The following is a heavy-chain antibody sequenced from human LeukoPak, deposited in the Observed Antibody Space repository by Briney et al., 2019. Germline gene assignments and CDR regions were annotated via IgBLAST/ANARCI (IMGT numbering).Heavy chain of an antibody. Sequence: GGSLRLSCVASGFSLSNFQMYWVRQAPGKGLEWVSIISLDGSTEFYADSVKGRFTISRDTASNTMHLEMNNLRTEDTAVYYCMRDYMGWFDPWGRGTLVTVSS. J-gene: IGHJ5*02. D-gene: IGHD3-10*01. CDR2: ISLDGSTE. V-gene: IGHV3-30-3*01. CDR3: MRDYMGWFDP. CDR1: GFSLSNFQ.